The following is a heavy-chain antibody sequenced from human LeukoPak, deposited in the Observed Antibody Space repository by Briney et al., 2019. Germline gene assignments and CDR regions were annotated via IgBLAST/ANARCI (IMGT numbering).Heavy chain of an antibody. J-gene: IGHJ4*02. CDR3: ARDEGRVAAAGKFDY. CDR1: GFTFNRYS. CDR2: ISSSGTTI. D-gene: IGHD6-13*01. Sequence: PGASLRLSCAASGFTFNRYSMDWVRQAPGKWLESISCISSSGTTIYYPDSVQGRFIISRDNTRNSLYLQMNSLRAKDTAVYHCARDEGRVAAAGKFDYWGQGTLVSVSS. V-gene: IGHV3-48*01.